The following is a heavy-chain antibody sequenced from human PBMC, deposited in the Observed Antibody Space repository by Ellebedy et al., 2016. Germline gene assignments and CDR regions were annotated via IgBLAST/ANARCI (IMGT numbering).Heavy chain of an antibody. CDR2: INSDGSST. D-gene: IGHD3-16*01. CDR3: ARVQLRSGGFNP. J-gene: IGHJ5*02. CDR1: GFTFSSYW. Sequence: GGSLRLSXAASGFTFSSYWMHWVRQAPGKGLVWVSRINSDGSSTSYADSVKGRFTISRDNAKNTLYLQMNSLRAEDTAVYYCARVQLRSGGFNPWGQGTLVTVSS. V-gene: IGHV3-74*01.